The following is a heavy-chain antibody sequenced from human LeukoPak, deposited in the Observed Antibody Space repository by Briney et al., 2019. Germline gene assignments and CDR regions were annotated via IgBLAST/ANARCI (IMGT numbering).Heavy chain of an antibody. CDR1: GFTFDDYD. V-gene: IGHV3-20*01. J-gene: IGHJ3*02. CDR2: INWNGGST. D-gene: IGHD3-22*01. Sequence: PGGSLRLSCAASGFTFDDYDMSWVRHAPGKGLEWVSGINWNGGSTGYADSVKGRFTISRDNAKNSLYLQMNSLRAEDTALYHCARSDSSGYYLAFDIWGQGTMVTVSS. CDR3: ARSDSSGYYLAFDI.